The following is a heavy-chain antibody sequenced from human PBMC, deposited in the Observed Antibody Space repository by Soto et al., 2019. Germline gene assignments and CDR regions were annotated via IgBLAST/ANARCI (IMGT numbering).Heavy chain of an antibody. Sequence: QVQLVQSGAEVKKPRSSVKVSCKASGGTFSSYAISWVRQAPGQGLEWMGGIIPIFGTANYAQKFQGRVTITADECTSTAYMELSSLGSEDTAAYYCATNDGGNRYTRDAFGIWGQGTMVTVSS. CDR3: ATNDGGNRYTRDAFGI. D-gene: IGHD2-15*01. CDR1: GGTFSSYA. J-gene: IGHJ3*02. V-gene: IGHV1-69*12. CDR2: IIPIFGTA.